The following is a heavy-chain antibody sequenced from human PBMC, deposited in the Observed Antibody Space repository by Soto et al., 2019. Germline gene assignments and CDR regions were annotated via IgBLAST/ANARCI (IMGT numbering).Heavy chain of an antibody. Sequence: SETLSLTCTVSGGSISSYYWSWIRQPPGKGLEWIGYIYYSGSTNYNPSLKSRVTISVDTSKNQFSLKLSSVTAADTAVYYCARVYDYIWGSYVFYFDYWGQGTLVTVSS. CDR2: IYYSGST. V-gene: IGHV4-59*08. D-gene: IGHD3-16*01. J-gene: IGHJ4*02. CDR1: GGSISSYY. CDR3: ARVYDYIWGSYVFYFDY.